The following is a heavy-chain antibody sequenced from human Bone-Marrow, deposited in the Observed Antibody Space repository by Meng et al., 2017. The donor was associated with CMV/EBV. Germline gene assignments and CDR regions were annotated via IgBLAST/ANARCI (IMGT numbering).Heavy chain of an antibody. V-gene: IGHV1-69*10. Sequence: SVKVSCKASGGTFSSYAISWVRQAPGQGLEWMGGIIPILGIANYAQKFQGRVTITADKSTSTAYMEVSSLRSEDTAVYYCARDYRITIFGVNHRYYYYYGMDVWGQGTTVTVSS. CDR1: GGTFSSYA. CDR2: IIPILGIA. D-gene: IGHD3-3*01. J-gene: IGHJ6*02. CDR3: ARDYRITIFGVNHRYYYYYGMDV.